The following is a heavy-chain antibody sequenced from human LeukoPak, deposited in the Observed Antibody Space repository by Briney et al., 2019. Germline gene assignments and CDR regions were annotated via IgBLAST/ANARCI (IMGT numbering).Heavy chain of an antibody. CDR1: GFTFTIFG. D-gene: IGHD2-15*01. Sequence: PGGSLRLSCAASGFTFTIFGLNWVRQAPGKGLEWVGRIKSKTDGGTTDYAAPVKGRFTISRDDSKNTLYLQMNSLKTEDTAVYYCTTDCSGGSCYYYYYMDVWGKGTTVTVSS. J-gene: IGHJ6*03. CDR2: IKSKTDGGTT. V-gene: IGHV3-15*01. CDR3: TTDCSGGSCYYYYYMDV.